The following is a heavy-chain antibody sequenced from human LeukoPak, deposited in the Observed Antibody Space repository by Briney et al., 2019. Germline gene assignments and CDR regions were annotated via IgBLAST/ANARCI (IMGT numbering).Heavy chain of an antibody. D-gene: IGHD2-2*01. V-gene: IGHV4-59*08. J-gene: IGHJ4*02. CDR2: IYHSGNT. CDR3: VRQGRCSSPSCYVPYFDC. Sequence: SETLSLTCTVSGGSIGDYYWSWIRQSPEKGLEWLGYIYHSGNTNHNPSLKSRVTISVDTSKNQFSLSLSSVTAADTAVYYCVRQGRCSSPSCYVPYFDCWGQGTLVTVSS. CDR1: GGSIGDYY.